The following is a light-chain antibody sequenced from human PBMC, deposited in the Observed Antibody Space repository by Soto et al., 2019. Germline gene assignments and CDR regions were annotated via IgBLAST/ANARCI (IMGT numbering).Light chain of an antibody. V-gene: IGKV3-20*01. CDR2: GAS. CDR3: QQYGSSGT. CDR1: QSVSSSY. J-gene: IGKJ1*01. Sequence: EIVLTPSSGALSLSPGEKATLSFRASQSVSSSYLAWYQQKPGQAPRLLIYGASSRATGIPDRFSGSGSGTDFTLTISRLEPEDFAVYYCQQYGSSGTFGQGTKVDI.